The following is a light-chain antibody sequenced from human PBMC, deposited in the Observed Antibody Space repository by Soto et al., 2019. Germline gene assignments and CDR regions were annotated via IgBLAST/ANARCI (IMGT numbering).Light chain of an antibody. J-gene: IGKJ1*01. V-gene: IGKV3-15*01. CDR1: QSISGN. Sequence: EIVMTQSPATLSVSPGERATLSCRASQSISGNLAWYQQKPGQASRLLIYGSSTRATGIPARFSGSGSGTDFTLTISSLQSEDFAVYYCRQYKNWLTWTFGQGTKVDIK. CDR2: GSS. CDR3: RQYKNWLTWT.